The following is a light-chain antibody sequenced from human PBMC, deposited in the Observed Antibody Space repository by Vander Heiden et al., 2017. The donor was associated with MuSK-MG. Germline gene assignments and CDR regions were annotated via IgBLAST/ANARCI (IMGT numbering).Light chain of an antibody. CDR2: GAS. Sequence: DIQMTQSPSSLSASVGDRVTIVCRASEGLPKSVAWYQQKPGKAPRLLLFGASRLQSGVPFRFSGSGAGADYTLTISSLQPEDFAIYFCQQYDTTPFTFGHGTKVDLK. V-gene: IGKV1-NL1*01. CDR3: QQYDTTPFT. J-gene: IGKJ3*01. CDR1: EGLPKS.